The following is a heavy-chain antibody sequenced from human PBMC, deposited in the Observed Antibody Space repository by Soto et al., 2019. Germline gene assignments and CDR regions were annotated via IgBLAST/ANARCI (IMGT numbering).Heavy chain of an antibody. CDR2: ISSSSSYT. CDR1: GFTFSDYY. CDR3: ARQEATTVGYFDY. Sequence: PGGSLRLSCAASGFTFSDYYMIWIRQAPGKGLEWVSYISSSSSYTRFADSVKGRFTISRDNAKKLLYLQMNSLRDEDTAVYYCARQEATTVGYFDYWGQGTLVTVSS. J-gene: IGHJ4*02. D-gene: IGHD5-12*01. V-gene: IGHV3-11*06.